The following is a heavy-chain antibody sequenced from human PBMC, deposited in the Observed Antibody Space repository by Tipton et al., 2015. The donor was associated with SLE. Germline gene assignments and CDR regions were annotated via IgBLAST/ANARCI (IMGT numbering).Heavy chain of an antibody. D-gene: IGHD6-6*01. Sequence: TLSLTCTVSGGSISSGGYYWSWIRQHPGNGLEWIGNIFHGGSTYYNPSLRSRLTISVDTSKNQFSLKLTSVTAADTALYYCARVGYNGSSIPFYYYGMDVWGQGTTVTVSS. J-gene: IGHJ6*02. CDR1: GGSISSGGYY. CDR2: IFHGGST. CDR3: ARVGYNGSSIPFYYYGMDV. V-gene: IGHV4-31*03.